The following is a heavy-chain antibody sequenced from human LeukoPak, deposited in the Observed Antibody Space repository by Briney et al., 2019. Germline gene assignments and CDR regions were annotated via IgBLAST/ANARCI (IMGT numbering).Heavy chain of an antibody. Sequence: ASVKVSCKASGGTFNSHGIIWVRQAPGQGLEWMGWISAYNGNTNYAQKLQGRVTMTTDTSTSTAYMELRSLRSDDTAVYYCARGGFRYGSSWYWYFDLWGRGTLVTVSS. J-gene: IGHJ2*01. CDR2: ISAYNGNT. V-gene: IGHV1-18*01. CDR1: GGTFNSHG. CDR3: ARGGFRYGSSWYWYFDL. D-gene: IGHD6-13*01.